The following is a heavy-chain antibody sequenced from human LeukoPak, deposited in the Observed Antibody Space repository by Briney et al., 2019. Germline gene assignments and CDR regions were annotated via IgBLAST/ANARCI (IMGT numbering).Heavy chain of an antibody. V-gene: IGHV4-39*01. D-gene: IGHD3-22*01. Sequence: PSQTLSLTCTLSAGSISSSTYYCGWTRQPPGKGLEWIGSIYYSGSTYYNPSLKSRVTISVDTSKNQFSLKLSSVTAADTAVYYCARPRGSGYYPFDYWGQGTLVTVSS. J-gene: IGHJ4*02. CDR3: ARPRGSGYYPFDY. CDR2: IYYSGST. CDR1: AGSISSSTYY.